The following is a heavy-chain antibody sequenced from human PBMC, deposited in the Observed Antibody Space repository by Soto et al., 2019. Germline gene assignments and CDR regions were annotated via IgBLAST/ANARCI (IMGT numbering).Heavy chain of an antibody. CDR1: GGSISSSSYY. D-gene: IGHD2-2*01. CDR2: IYYSGST. Sequence: QLQLQESGPGLVKPSETLSLTCTVSGGSISSSSYYWGWIRQPPGKGLEWIGSIYYSGSTYYNPSLKSRVTISVDTSKNQFSLKLSSVTAADTAVYYCARLPNLGYCISTSCRPGAWFDPWGQGTLVTVSS. V-gene: IGHV4-39*01. J-gene: IGHJ5*02. CDR3: ARLPNLGYCISTSCRPGAWFDP.